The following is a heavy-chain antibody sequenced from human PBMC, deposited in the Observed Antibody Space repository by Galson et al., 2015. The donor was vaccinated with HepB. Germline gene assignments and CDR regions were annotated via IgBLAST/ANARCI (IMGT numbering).Heavy chain of an antibody. V-gene: IGHV3-74*01. CDR1: GFTFSSYW. J-gene: IGHJ5*02. Sequence: SLRLSCAASGFTFSSYWMHWVRHAPGKGLVWVSRISGDGIITTYADSVKGRFTISRDNAKNTLYLQMNSLRADDTAVYYCTRLSPHSGSYSWGRGTLVTVSS. D-gene: IGHD3-10*01. CDR2: ISGDGIIT. CDR3: TRLSPHSGSYS.